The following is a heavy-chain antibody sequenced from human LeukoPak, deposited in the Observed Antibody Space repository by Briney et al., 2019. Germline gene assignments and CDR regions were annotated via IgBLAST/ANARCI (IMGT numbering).Heavy chain of an antibody. CDR2: ISAYNGNT. CDR1: GYTFTSYG. CDR3: AKDITLFGYYGSGTPDY. V-gene: IGHV1-18*01. D-gene: IGHD3-10*01. J-gene: IGHJ4*02. Sequence: GASVKASCKASGYTFTSYGISWVRQAPGQGLEWMGWISAYNGNTNYAQKLQGRVSMTRDTFTSTVYMELSSLRSEDTAVYYCAKDITLFGYYGSGTPDYWGQGTLVTVSS.